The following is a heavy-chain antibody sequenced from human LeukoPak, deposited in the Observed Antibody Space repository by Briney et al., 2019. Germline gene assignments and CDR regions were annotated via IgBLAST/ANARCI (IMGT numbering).Heavy chain of an antibody. V-gene: IGHV1-18*01. CDR3: ARVIGSPPYYYYYYMDV. CDR2: ISAYNGNT. J-gene: IGHJ6*03. D-gene: IGHD3-10*01. CDR1: GYPFTSYG. Sequence: ASVKVPCKASGYPFTSYGISWVRQPPGQGLEWMGWISAYNGNTNYAQKLQGRVTMTTDTSTSTAYMELRSLRSDDTAVYYCARVIGSPPYYYYYYMDVWGKGTTVTVSS.